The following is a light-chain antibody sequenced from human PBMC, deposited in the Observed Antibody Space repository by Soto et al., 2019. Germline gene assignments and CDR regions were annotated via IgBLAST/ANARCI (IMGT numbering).Light chain of an antibody. V-gene: IGLV2-14*01. J-gene: IGLJ1*01. CDR3: SSYTSSSTYG. CDR2: DVS. CDR1: SSDVGGYNY. Sequence: QSVLTQPASVSGSPGQSITISCTGTSSDVGGYNYVSWYQQHPGKAPKLMIYDVSNRSSGVSNRFSGSKSSNTASLTISGLQAEDEADYYCSSYTSSSTYGFGTGTKVTVL.